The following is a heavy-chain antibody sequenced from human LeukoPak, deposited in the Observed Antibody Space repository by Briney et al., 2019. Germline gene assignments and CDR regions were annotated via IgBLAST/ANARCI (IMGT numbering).Heavy chain of an antibody. V-gene: IGHV3-23*01. J-gene: IGHJ4*02. CDR3: AKDVRCSSTSCLFDY. D-gene: IGHD2-2*01. Sequence: PGGSLRLSCAASGFTFSSYAMSWVRQAPGKGLEWVSAISGSSGSTYYAGSVKGRFTISRDNSKNTLYLQMNSLRAEDTAVYYCAKDVRCSSTSCLFDYWGQGTLVTVSS. CDR2: ISGSSGST. CDR1: GFTFSSYA.